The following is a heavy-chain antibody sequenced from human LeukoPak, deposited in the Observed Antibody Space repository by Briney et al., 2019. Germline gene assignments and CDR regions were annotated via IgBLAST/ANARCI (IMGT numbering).Heavy chain of an antibody. J-gene: IGHJ6*02. CDR2: ISYDGSNK. CDR3: AREPTTVKGYYYYGMDV. V-gene: IGHV3-30-3*01. Sequence: GGSLRLSCAASGFTFSSYAMHWVRQAPGKGLEWVAVISYDGSNKYYADSVKGRFTISRDNSKNTLYPQMNSLRAEDTAVYYCAREPTTVKGYYYYGMDVWGQGTTVTVSS. D-gene: IGHD4-11*01. CDR1: GFTFSSYA.